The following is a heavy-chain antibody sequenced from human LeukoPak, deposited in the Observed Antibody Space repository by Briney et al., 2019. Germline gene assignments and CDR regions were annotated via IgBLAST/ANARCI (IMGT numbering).Heavy chain of an antibody. D-gene: IGHD3-16*01. Sequence: GGSLRLSCAASGFTFSSYAMTWVRQAPGKGLEWVSAISGSGDATFYADSVKGRFTISRDNSKNTLYLQMNSLRAEDTAVYYCAKDHEYDYVWGSYRWGAFDIWGQGTMVTVSS. CDR2: ISGSGDAT. CDR3: AKDHEYDYVWGSYRWGAFDI. V-gene: IGHV3-23*01. CDR1: GFTFSSYA. J-gene: IGHJ3*02.